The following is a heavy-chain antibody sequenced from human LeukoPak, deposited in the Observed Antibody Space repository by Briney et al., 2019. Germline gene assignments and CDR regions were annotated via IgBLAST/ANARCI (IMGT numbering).Heavy chain of an antibody. V-gene: IGHV1-58*01. J-gene: IGHJ4*02. D-gene: IGHD6-19*01. Sequence: SVKVSCKASGFTFTNSPLQWVRQARGQRLEWIGWIVVGSGNTNYAQKFQERVTLTRDMSTSTAYMELRSLRSEDTAVYYCATGSGWYSPDYWGQGTLVTVSS. CDR3: ATGSGWYSPDY. CDR1: GFTFTNSP. CDR2: IVVGSGNT.